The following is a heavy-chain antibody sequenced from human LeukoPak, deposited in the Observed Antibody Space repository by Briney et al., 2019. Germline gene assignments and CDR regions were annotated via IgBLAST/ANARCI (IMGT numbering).Heavy chain of an antibody. CDR1: GYTFTSYA. J-gene: IGHJ6*03. D-gene: IGHD3-9*01. CDR2: INPNSGGT. CDR3: ASSGGAYYDILTGPNYYYYMDV. Sequence: ASVKVSCKASGYTFTSYAMNWVRQAPGQGLEWMGWINPNSGGTNYAQKFQGRVTMTRDTSISTAYMELSRLRSDDTAVYYCASSGGAYYDILTGPNYYYYMDVWGKGTTVTVSS. V-gene: IGHV1-2*02.